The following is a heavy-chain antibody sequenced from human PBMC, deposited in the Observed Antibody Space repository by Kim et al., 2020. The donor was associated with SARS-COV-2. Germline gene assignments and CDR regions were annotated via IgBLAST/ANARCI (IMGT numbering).Heavy chain of an antibody. D-gene: IGHD6-13*01. Sequence: LKSRVTISVDTSKNQFSLKLSSVTAADTAVYYCARGTIAAAATGGYYFDYWGQGTLVTVSS. J-gene: IGHJ4*02. CDR3: ARGTIAAAATGGYYFDY. V-gene: IGHV4-34*01.